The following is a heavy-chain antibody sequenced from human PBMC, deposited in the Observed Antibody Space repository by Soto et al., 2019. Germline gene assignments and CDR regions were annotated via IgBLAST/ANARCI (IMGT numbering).Heavy chain of an antibody. CDR1: GGTFSSYA. Sequence: SVKVSCKASGGTFSSYAISWVRQAPGQGLEWMGGIIPIFGTANYAQKFQGRVTITADESTSTAYMELSSLRSEDTAVYYCAREEIVVVAALYYYYGMDVWGQGTTVTVSS. CDR3: AREEIVVVAALYYYYGMDV. V-gene: IGHV1-69*13. D-gene: IGHD2-15*01. CDR2: IIPIFGTA. J-gene: IGHJ6*02.